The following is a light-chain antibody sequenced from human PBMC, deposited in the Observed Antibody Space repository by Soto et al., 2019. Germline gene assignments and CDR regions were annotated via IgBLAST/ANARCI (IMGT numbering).Light chain of an antibody. Sequence: QSVLTQPPSASGTPGQRVTISCSGSSSNIGRNAVSWYQQLPGTAPKLLIYSNDQRPSGVPDRFSGAKSGTSASLAISGLQSEDEADYYCAAWDDSLIGRVVFGGWTKLTFL. V-gene: IGLV1-44*01. CDR3: AAWDDSLIGRVV. CDR1: SSNIGRNA. J-gene: IGLJ2*01. CDR2: SND.